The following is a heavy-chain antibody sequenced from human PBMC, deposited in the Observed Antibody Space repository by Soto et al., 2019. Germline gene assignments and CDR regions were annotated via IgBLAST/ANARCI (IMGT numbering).Heavy chain of an antibody. V-gene: IGHV1-8*01. J-gene: IGHJ6*03. D-gene: IGHD3-3*01. CDR1: GYTFTSYD. Sequence: ASVKVSCKASGYTFTSYDINWVRQATGQGLEWMGWMNPNSGNTGYAQKFQGRVTMTRNTSISTAYMELSSLRSEDTAVYYCARFVPYYDFWSGWTDYYYYMDVWGKGTTVTSP. CDR3: ARFVPYYDFWSGWTDYYYYMDV. CDR2: MNPNSGNT.